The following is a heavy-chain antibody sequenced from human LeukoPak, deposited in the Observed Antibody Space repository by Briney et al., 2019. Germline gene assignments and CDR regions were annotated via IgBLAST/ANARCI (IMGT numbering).Heavy chain of an antibody. V-gene: IGHV3-23*01. CDR1: GVTLRNYA. CDR2: ISGDGEST. D-gene: IGHD2-2*01. Sequence: GGSLRLSCAAPGVTLRNYAMTWIRQAPGKGLQWVSVISGDGESTHYADSVRDRFTISRDNSKNTMYLQMNNLRAEDTAIYYCAKDRDCSSTGCYVFANWGQGTLVTVSS. CDR3: AKDRDCSSTGCYVFAN. J-gene: IGHJ4*02.